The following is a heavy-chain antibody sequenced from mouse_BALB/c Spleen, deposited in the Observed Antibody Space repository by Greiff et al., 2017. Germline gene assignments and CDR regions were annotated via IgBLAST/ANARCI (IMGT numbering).Heavy chain of an antibody. Sequence: EVQRVESGGGLVKPGGSLKLSCAASGFTFSDYYMYWVRQTPEKRLEWVATISDGGSYTYYPDSVKGRFTISRDNAKNNLYLQMSSLKSEDTAMYYCARELYGYAMDYWGQGTSVTVSS. D-gene: IGHD1-1*01. CDR3: ARELYGYAMDY. V-gene: IGHV5-4*02. J-gene: IGHJ4*01. CDR1: GFTFSDYY. CDR2: ISDGGSYT.